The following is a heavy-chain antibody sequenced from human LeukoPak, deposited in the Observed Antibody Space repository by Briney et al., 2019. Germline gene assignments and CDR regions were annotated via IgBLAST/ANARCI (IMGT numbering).Heavy chain of an antibody. Sequence: SETLSLTCRVSGDSISTTTFYWGWIRQSPGKGLEWIGSIFYSGTTYYTPSLKSRVTLSLDTSKNQFSLRLTSVTAADTAVYFCARQIAVVEPTDPNWFDSRGQGILVTVSS. CDR3: ARQIAVVEPTDPNWFDS. CDR1: GDSISTTTFY. CDR2: IFYSGTT. J-gene: IGHJ5*01. V-gene: IGHV4-39*07. D-gene: IGHD2-21*01.